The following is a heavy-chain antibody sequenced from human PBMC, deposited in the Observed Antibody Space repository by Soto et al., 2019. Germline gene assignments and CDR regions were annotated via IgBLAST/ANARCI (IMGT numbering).Heavy chain of an antibody. Sequence: QLQLQESGPGLVKPSETLSLTCTVSGGSISSSSYYWGWIRQPPGKGLEWIGSIYYSGSTYYNPSLKRRVTISVDTSKNQFSLKLSSVTAADTAVYYCASDTYYYGSGSFADYWGQGTLVTVSS. CDR3: ASDTYYYGSGSFADY. CDR2: IYYSGST. J-gene: IGHJ4*02. D-gene: IGHD3-10*01. V-gene: IGHV4-39*01. CDR1: GGSISSSSYY.